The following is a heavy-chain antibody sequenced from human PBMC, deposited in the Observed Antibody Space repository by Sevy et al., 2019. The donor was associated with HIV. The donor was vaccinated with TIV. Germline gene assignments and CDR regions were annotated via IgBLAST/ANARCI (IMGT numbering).Heavy chain of an antibody. CDR3: AHGTRFLEGFDY. CDR1: GFSLSTSGVD. Sequence: SGPTLVNPTQTLTLTCTFSGFSLSTSGVDVGSIRQPPGKALEWLALIYWDDDKRYSPSLKSRLTITKDTSKNQVVLTMTNMDPVDTATYYCAHGTRFLEGFDYWGQGTLVTVSS. V-gene: IGHV2-5*02. D-gene: IGHD3-3*01. J-gene: IGHJ4*02. CDR2: IYWDDDK.